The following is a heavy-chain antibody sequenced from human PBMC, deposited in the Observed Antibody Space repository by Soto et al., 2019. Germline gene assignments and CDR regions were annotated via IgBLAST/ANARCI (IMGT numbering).Heavy chain of an antibody. Sequence: QVQLVQSGAEVKKPGASVKVSCKASGYTFTSYGISWVRQAPGQGLEWMGWISAYNGNTNYAQKLQGRVTMTTDTSTSTAYMELRRLRSDDTAVYYCAREAQKALLSGYYSDYYYYYMDVWSKGTTVTVSS. D-gene: IGHD3-3*01. CDR2: ISAYNGNT. CDR3: AREAQKALLSGYYSDYYYYYMDV. CDR1: GYTFTSYG. V-gene: IGHV1-18*01. J-gene: IGHJ6*03.